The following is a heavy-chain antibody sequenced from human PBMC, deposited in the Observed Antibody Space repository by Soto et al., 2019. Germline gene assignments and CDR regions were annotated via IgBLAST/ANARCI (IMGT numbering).Heavy chain of an antibody. CDR1: GYTFSTYT. Sequence: GASVKVSCKASGYTFSTYTMHWVRQAPGQRLEWMGWINAGNGVTKYSQKFQGRVTITGDTSASTAYMELSSLRSEDTAVYYCTRGVVPSALLHDMDVWGQGTTVTVSS. CDR2: INAGNGVT. CDR3: TRGVVPSALLHDMDV. V-gene: IGHV1-3*01. D-gene: IGHD2-2*02. J-gene: IGHJ6*02.